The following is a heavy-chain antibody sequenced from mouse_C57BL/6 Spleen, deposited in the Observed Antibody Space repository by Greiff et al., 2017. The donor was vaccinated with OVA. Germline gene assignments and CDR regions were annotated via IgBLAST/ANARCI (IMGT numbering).Heavy chain of an antibody. J-gene: IGHJ4*01. D-gene: IGHD2-2*01. CDR3: ARGEGMVTWDY. V-gene: IGHV1-53*01. Sequence: VQLQQPGTELVKPGASVKLSCKASGYTFTSYRMHWVKQRPGQGLEWIGNINPSHGGTKYNEKFKSKATLTVDKSSSTAYMQLSSLTSEDAAVYYCARGEGMVTWDYWGQGTSVTVSS. CDR1: GYTFTSYR. CDR2: INPSHGGT.